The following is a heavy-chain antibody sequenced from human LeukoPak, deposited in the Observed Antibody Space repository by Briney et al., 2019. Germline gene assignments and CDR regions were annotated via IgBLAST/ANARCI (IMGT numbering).Heavy chain of an antibody. V-gene: IGHV3-21*04. CDR1: GFTFSSYS. D-gene: IGHD6-19*01. Sequence: GGSLRLSCAASGFTFSSYSMNWVRQAPGKGLEWVSSISSSSSYIYYADSVKGRFTISRDNSKNTLYLQMNSLRAEDTAVYYCAIGRKPGIAVAGTRVGYFDYWGQGTLVTVSS. CDR2: ISSSSSYI. J-gene: IGHJ4*02. CDR3: AIGRKPGIAVAGTRVGYFDY.